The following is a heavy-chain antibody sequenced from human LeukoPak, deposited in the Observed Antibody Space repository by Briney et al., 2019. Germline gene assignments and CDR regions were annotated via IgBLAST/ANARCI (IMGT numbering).Heavy chain of an antibody. J-gene: IGHJ4*02. Sequence: GGSLRLSCAASGFTFSSYAMSWVRQAPGKGLEWVSAISGSGGSTYYADSVKGRFTISRDNSKNTLYLQMNSLRAEDTAVYYCARDEGFDWLMGAEYWGQGTLVTVSS. CDR2: ISGSGGST. D-gene: IGHD3-9*01. CDR3: ARDEGFDWLMGAEY. CDR1: GFTFSSYA. V-gene: IGHV3-23*01.